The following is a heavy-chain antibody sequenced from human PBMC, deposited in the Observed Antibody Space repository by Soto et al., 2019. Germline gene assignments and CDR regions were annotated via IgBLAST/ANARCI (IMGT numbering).Heavy chain of an antibody. CDR1: GYGFTSYW. CDR2: VYPGVSDA. D-gene: IGHD3-10*01. V-gene: IGHV5-51*01. J-gene: IGHJ4*02. Sequence: PGESLKISCQASGYGFTSYWIAWVRQQPGKGLEWMGIVYPGVSDARYSTSYQGQVTMLADKSITTAYLQWTSLKASASAIYYCARRGGGGLWSSPFYYRGRGTQVTVSS. CDR3: ARRGGGGLWSSPFYY.